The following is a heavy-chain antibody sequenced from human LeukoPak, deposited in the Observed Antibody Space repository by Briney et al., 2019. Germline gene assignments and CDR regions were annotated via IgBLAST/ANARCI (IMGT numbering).Heavy chain of an antibody. V-gene: IGHV3-7*03. CDR1: GFTFNNYW. Sequence: GGSLRLSCAASGFTFNNYWMSWVRQAPGKGREWVGNIKQDGSEIDFADSLKGRFSISRDNAKKSLYLQMNSLRAEDTAVYYCARDRSTGYSSTSRGAFDIWGQGTMVTVSS. J-gene: IGHJ3*02. D-gene: IGHD2-2*01. CDR3: ARDRSTGYSSTSRGAFDI. CDR2: IKQDGSEI.